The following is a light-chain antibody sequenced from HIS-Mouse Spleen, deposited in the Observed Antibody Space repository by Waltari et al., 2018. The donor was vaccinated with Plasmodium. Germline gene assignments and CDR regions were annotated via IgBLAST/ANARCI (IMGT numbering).Light chain of an antibody. V-gene: IGLV2-8*01. Sequence: QSALTQPPSASGSPGQSVTISCTGTSSDVSGYNYVSWYQQHPGKAPKLMIYEVSKRPSGGPDRFSGSKSGNTASLTVSGLQAEDEADYYCSSYAGSNNLVFGGGTKLTVL. CDR2: EVS. CDR3: SSYAGSNNLV. J-gene: IGLJ2*01. CDR1: SSDVSGYNY.